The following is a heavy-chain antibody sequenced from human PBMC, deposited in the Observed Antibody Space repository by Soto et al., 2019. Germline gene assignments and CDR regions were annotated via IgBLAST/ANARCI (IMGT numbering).Heavy chain of an antibody. V-gene: IGHV3-72*01. J-gene: IGHJ4*02. D-gene: IGHD3-3*01. CDR2: SRNKAKSYTT. Sequence: EEQLVESGGGLVQPGGSLTLSCAASGFTFSDYYMEWVRQAPGKGLEWVARSRNKAKSYTTDYAASVKGRFTISRDLSKNSLYLKMNNLKTEDTAVYYCSRLEGGWGQGTLVTVSS. CDR1: GFTFSDYY. CDR3: SRLEGG.